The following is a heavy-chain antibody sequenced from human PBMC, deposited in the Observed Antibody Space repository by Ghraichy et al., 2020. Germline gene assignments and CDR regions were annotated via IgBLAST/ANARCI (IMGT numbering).Heavy chain of an antibody. CDR2: INTNTGNP. D-gene: IGHD3-22*01. J-gene: IGHJ5*01. CDR3: ARVTYEYSLFDS. V-gene: IGHV7-4-1*02. CDR1: GYSLTAYA. Sequence: ASVKVSCKASGYSLTAYAISWVRQAPGQGLEWMGWINTNTGNPSYAQGFTGRFVFSLDISVSTAYLQISGLKTDDSALYYCARVTYEYSLFDSWGQGTLVTVSS.